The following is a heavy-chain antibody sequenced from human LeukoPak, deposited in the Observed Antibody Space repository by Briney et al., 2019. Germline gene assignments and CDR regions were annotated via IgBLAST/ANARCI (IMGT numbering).Heavy chain of an antibody. Sequence: SGTLSLTCTVSSGFITSGIHWWSWARQTPGKGLEWIGEIYQSGTTNYKPYLKSQVTMSLKKARNLFSLQLSSVTAADTAVYYCATYFYGDYALHYFDYWGQGALVTVSS. CDR3: ATYFYGDYALHYFDY. CDR1: SGFITSGIHW. J-gene: IGHJ4*02. D-gene: IGHD4-17*01. CDR2: IYQSGTT. V-gene: IGHV4-4*02.